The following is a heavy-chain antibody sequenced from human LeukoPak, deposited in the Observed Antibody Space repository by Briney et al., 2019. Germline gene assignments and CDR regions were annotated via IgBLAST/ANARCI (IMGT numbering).Heavy chain of an antibody. Sequence: GGSLRLSCAASGFTFTNHPMNWVRQAPGKGLEWVAVISYDGSNKYYADSVKGRFTISRDNSKNTLYLQMNSLRAEDTAVYYCARDRGYSSGWYYWGQGTLVTVSS. CDR3: ARDRGYSSGWYY. J-gene: IGHJ4*02. CDR1: GFTFTNHP. V-gene: IGHV3-30-3*01. D-gene: IGHD6-19*01. CDR2: ISYDGSNK.